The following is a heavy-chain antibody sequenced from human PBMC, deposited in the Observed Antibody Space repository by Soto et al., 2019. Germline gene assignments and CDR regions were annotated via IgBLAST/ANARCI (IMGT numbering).Heavy chain of an antibody. D-gene: IGHD5-18*01. CDR3: PKEQAFEQLWVFDS. CDR2: ISYDGSRK. Sequence: LRVSCSASGFAFSSYDMHWVRQAPGKGLELVALISYDGSRKSYSDSVKGRFTISRDNSKNMLFLQMENLRADDTAVYYCPKEQAFEQLWVFDSWGQGTLVTVSS. CDR1: GFAFSSYD. V-gene: IGHV3-30*18. J-gene: IGHJ5*01.